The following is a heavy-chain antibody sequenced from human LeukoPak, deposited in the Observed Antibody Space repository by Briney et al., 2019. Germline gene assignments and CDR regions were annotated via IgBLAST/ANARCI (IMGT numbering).Heavy chain of an antibody. Sequence: GASVKVSCKASGYTFTGYYMHWVRQAPGQGLEWMGWINPNSGGTNYAQKFQGRVTMTRDTSISTAYMELSRLRSDDTAVYYCARDRYSYGYYYYYMDVWGKGTTVTVSS. CDR1: GYTFTGYY. CDR3: ARDRYSYGYYYYYMDV. D-gene: IGHD5-18*01. J-gene: IGHJ6*03. CDR2: INPNSGGT. V-gene: IGHV1-2*02.